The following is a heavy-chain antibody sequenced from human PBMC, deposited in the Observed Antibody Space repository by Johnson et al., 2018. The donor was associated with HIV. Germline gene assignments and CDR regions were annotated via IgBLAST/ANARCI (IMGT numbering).Heavy chain of an antibody. Sequence: VQLVESGVGLVTPGGSLRLSCAASGFTFSNAWMSWVRQAPGKGLEWVGRIKSKTDGGTADYAAPVKGRFTISRDDSKNTLYLQMNSLKTEDTAVYYCARELLDCTSSACSPGPFDIWGQGTLVTVSS. CDR2: IKSKTDGGTA. CDR1: GFTFSNAW. CDR3: ARELLDCTSSACSPGPFDI. D-gene: IGHD2-8*01. J-gene: IGHJ3*02. V-gene: IGHV3-15*01.